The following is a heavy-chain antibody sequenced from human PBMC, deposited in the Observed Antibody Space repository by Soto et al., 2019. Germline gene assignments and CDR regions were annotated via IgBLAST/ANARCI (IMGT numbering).Heavy chain of an antibody. CDR3: GRANYYGSGAPVDFDF. Sequence: SETLSLTCTVSGGFIRSYYWSWIRQPPGQGLEWIGYIYYSGSTNYNPSLKSRVTISVDTSKNQFSLRLSSVTAADTAVYYCGRANYYGSGAPVDFDFWGQGTLVTVSS. D-gene: IGHD3-10*01. CDR1: GGFIRSYY. CDR2: IYYSGST. V-gene: IGHV4-59*01. J-gene: IGHJ4*02.